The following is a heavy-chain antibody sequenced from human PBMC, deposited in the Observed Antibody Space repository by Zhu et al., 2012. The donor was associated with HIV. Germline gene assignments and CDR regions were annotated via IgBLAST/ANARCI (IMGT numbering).Heavy chain of an antibody. D-gene: IGHD6-6*01. V-gene: IGHV4-61*01. J-gene: IGHJ2*01. CDR3: ARGRASSENYWYFDV. CDR2: IYYSGNT. Sequence: QVQLQESGPTTCEAFGDLSLTCTVSGASVSSGNHYWSWIRQPPGKGLEWIGNIYYSGNTNYNISLKSRVIISVDVSKNQFSLNVKSVTAADTAEYYCARGRASSENYWYFDVWSPGTRGXCLL. CDR1: GASVSSGNHY.